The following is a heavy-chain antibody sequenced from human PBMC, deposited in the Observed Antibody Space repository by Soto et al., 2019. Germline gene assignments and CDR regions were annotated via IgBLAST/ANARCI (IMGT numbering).Heavy chain of an antibody. CDR2: ISGRGGST. CDR3: AKDRSGYSSSWAPFDY. D-gene: IGHD6-13*01. Sequence: PGGSLRLSCAASGFTFSSYAMSWVRQAPGKGLEWVSAISGRGGSTYYADSVKGRFTISRDNSKNTLYLQMNSLRAEDTAVYYCAKDRSGYSSSWAPFDYWGQGTLVTVSS. J-gene: IGHJ4*02. V-gene: IGHV3-23*01. CDR1: GFTFSSYA.